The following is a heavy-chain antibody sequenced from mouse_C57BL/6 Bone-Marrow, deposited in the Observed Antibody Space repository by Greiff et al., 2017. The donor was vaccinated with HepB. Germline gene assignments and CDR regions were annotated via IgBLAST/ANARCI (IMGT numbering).Heavy chain of an antibody. D-gene: IGHD1-1*01. CDR3: ARGRNYYCSSYDYYAMDY. CDR2: ISNGGGST. J-gene: IGHJ4*01. CDR1: GFTFSDYY. Sequence: EVKLVESGGGLVQPGGSLKLSCAASGFTFSDYYMYWVRQTPEKRLEWVAYISNGGGSTYYPDTVKGRFTISRDNAKNTLYLQMSRLKSEDTAMYYCARGRNYYCSSYDYYAMDYWGQGTSVTVSS. V-gene: IGHV5-12*01.